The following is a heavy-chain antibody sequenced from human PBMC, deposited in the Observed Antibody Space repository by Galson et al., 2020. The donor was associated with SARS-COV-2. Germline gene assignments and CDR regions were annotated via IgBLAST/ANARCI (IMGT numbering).Heavy chain of an antibody. D-gene: IGHD2-2*01. CDR2: ISATSHTT. Sequence: GGSLRLSCAVSGLTFTTYRMTWVRQAPGKGLEWVSYISATSHTTYYADSVKGRFTISRDNAKHSLYLQMNSLRVEDTALYYCSSYCPRTSCYKGASDHWGQGTLVTVSS. V-gene: IGHV3-48*04. CDR1: GLTFTTYR. CDR3: SSYCPRTSCYKGASDH. J-gene: IGHJ4*02.